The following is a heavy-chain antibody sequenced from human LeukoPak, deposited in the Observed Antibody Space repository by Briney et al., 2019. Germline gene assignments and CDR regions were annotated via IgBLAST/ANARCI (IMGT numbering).Heavy chain of an antibody. CDR2: ISWNSGSI. D-gene: IGHD3-22*01. V-gene: IGHV3-9*01. Sequence: GRSLRLSCAASGFTFDDYAMHWVRQAPGKGLEWVSGISWNSGSIGYADSVKGRFTISRDNAKNSLYLQMNSLRAEDTALYYCAKDIHYDSSGTIGEFDPWGQGTLVTVSS. CDR3: AKDIHYDSSGTIGEFDP. J-gene: IGHJ5*02. CDR1: GFTFDDYA.